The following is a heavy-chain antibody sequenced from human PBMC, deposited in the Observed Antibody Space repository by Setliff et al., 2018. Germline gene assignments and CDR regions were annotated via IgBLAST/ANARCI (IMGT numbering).Heavy chain of an antibody. J-gene: IGHJ4*02. V-gene: IGHV1-8*01. D-gene: IGHD6-19*01. CDR2: MNPNSGST. CDR1: GYTFTNYA. CDR3: ARAPGVEVAGYFDL. Sequence: ASVKVSCKASGYTFTNYAIHWVRQAPGQGLEWMGWMNPNSGSTSYADSVKGRFTISRDISKSTLYLQMDSLRTEDTAVYYCARAPGVEVAGYFDLWGQGTLVTVSS.